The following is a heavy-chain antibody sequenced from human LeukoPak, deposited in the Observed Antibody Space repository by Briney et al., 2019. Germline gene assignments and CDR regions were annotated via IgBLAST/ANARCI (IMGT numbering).Heavy chain of an antibody. CDR3: ARRWFGELYAFDI. CDR1: GGSITSNSYD. J-gene: IGHJ3*02. D-gene: IGHD3-10*01. Sequence: SETLSLTCTVSGGSITSNSYDWGWIRQPPGKGLVWIGTMYYSGNTYYNPSLKSRVTISVDTSKNQFSLKLTSVTAADTAVYYCARRWFGELYAFDIWGQGTMVTVSS. CDR2: MYYSGNT. V-gene: IGHV4-39*01.